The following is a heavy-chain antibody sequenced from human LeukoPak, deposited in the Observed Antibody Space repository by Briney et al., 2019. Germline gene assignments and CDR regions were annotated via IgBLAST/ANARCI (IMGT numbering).Heavy chain of an antibody. Sequence: PGGSLRLSCSGSGFAFSGFAMGWVRQAPGKGLEWVSSISGSGDNTYYADSVDGRFTVSRDNTKNTLYLQMNSLRADDTALYYCARGRGGDYVPSRFDYWGQGTLVTDSS. CDR2: ISGSGDNT. J-gene: IGHJ4*02. D-gene: IGHD4-17*01. CDR3: ARGRGGDYVPSRFDY. V-gene: IGHV3-23*01. CDR1: GFAFSGFA.